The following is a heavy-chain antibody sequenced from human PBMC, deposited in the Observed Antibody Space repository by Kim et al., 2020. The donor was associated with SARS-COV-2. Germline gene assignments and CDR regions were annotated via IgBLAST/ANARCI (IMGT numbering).Heavy chain of an antibody. Sequence: HSGSTNSNPSLKSRVTISVDTSKNQFSLKLSSVTAADTAVYYCASSSWLDWGQGTLVTVSS. CDR3: ASSSWLD. V-gene: IGHV4-34*01. D-gene: IGHD6-13*01. CDR2: HSGST. J-gene: IGHJ4*02.